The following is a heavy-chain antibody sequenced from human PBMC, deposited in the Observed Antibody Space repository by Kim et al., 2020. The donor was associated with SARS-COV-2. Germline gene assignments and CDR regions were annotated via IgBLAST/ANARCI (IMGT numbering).Heavy chain of an antibody. J-gene: IGHJ4*02. D-gene: IGHD6-13*01. Sequence: YADSGKGRFTISRDNSKNTLYLQMNSLRAEDTAVYYCAKGLYSSSWFVDYWGQGTLLTVSS. V-gene: IGHV3-23*03. CDR3: AKGLYSSSWFVDY.